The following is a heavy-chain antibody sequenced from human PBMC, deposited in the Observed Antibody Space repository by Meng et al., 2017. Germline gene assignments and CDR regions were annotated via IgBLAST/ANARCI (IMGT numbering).Heavy chain of an antibody. Sequence: ASVKVSCKASGYTFTSYAMHWVRQAPGQRLEWMGWINAGNGNTKYSQKFQGRVTITRDTSASTAYMELSSLRSEDTAVYYCARDRVVGATSWFDHWGQGTLVTVSS. V-gene: IGHV1-3*01. CDR2: INAGNGNT. J-gene: IGHJ5*02. CDR3: ARDRVVGATSWFDH. D-gene: IGHD1-26*01. CDR1: GYTFTSYA.